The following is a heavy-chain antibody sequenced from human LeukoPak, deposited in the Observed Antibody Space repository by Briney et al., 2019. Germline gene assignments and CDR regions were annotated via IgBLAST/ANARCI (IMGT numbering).Heavy chain of an antibody. J-gene: IGHJ4*02. CDR2: IKEDGSVK. D-gene: IGHD5-12*01. Sequence: GASLRLSCTASGFTFSTHWMTWVRQPPGKGLEWVANIKEDGSVKYYVDSVKGRFTISRDNTKNALYLQMNSLRADDTAVYFCARDSTWQLDYWGQGTLITVSS. V-gene: IGHV3-7*03. CDR3: ARDSTWQLDY. CDR1: GFTFSTHW.